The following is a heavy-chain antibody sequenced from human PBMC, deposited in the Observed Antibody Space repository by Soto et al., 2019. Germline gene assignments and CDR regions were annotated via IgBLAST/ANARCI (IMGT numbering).Heavy chain of an antibody. D-gene: IGHD4-17*01. CDR3: ARNGDYEDYFDY. Sequence: PGGSLRLSCAASGFTFSDHYMDWVRQAPGKGLEWVGRTRNKANSYTTEYAASVKGRFTISRDDSKNSLYLQMNSLKTEDTAVYYCARNGDYEDYFDYWGQGTLVTVSS. CDR1: GFTFSDHY. CDR2: TRNKANSYTT. J-gene: IGHJ4*02. V-gene: IGHV3-72*01.